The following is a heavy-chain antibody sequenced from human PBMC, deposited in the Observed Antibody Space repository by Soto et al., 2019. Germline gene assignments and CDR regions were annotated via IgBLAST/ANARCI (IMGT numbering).Heavy chain of an antibody. CDR2: MSYDGNNK. CDR1: GFTFSSYG. Sequence: QVQLVESGGGVVQPGGSLTLSCAASGFTFSSYGMHWVRQAPGKGLEWVAVMSYDGNNKYYADSVKGRFTVSRDNSRKTLFHQMTRRIVDETAVYYWGTGLISGGYCAVGICYNVDYGGQGTPVTVSS. J-gene: IGHJ4*02. D-gene: IGHD2-8*02. CDR3: GTGLISGGYCAVGICYNVDY. V-gene: IGHV3-30*03.